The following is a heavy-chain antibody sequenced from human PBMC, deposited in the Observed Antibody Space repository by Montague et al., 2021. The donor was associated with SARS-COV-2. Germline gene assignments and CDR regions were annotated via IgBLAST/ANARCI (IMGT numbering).Heavy chain of an antibody. J-gene: IGHJ5*02. D-gene: IGHD3-3*01. CDR3: ARAGGFYGYWSGYSSSAGFFDL. CDR2: IYYSGST. V-gene: IGHV4-59*02. CDR1: GGSVSSYY. Sequence: SETLSLTCTVSGGSVSSYYWSWIRQSPGKGLQWLGYIYYSGSTDYNPSLKSRVTMSVDTSKNQLSLRLNSVTTADTAVYFCARAGGFYGYWSGYSSSAGFFDLWGQGILVTVSS.